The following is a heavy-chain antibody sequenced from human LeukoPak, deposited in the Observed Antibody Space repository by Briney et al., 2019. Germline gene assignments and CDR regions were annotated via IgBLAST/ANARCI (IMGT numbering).Heavy chain of an antibody. D-gene: IGHD1-26*01. V-gene: IGHV1-46*01. CDR2: INPSGGST. J-gene: IGHJ4*02. CDR3: ARDRAGADFDY. Sequence: ASVKVSCKASGYTFTSYYMHWVRQAPGQGLEWMGIINPSGGSTSYAQKFQGRVTMTRDMSTSTVYMELSSLRSEDTAVYYCARDRAGADFDYWGQGTLVTASS. CDR1: GYTFTSYY.